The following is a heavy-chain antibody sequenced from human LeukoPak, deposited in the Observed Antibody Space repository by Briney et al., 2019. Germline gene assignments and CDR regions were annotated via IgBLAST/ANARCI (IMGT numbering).Heavy chain of an antibody. V-gene: IGHV4-59*01. CDR3: ARADILTGYYDYGMDV. Sequence: TSETLSLTCKVSGVSICSYYWSWIRQPPGKGLEGSGYIYYSGSTNYNPSLKSRVTISVDTSKNQFFLKLSSVTAADTAVYYCARADILTGYYDYGMDVWGQGTTVIVPS. CDR1: GVSICSYY. CDR2: IYYSGST. D-gene: IGHD3-9*01. J-gene: IGHJ6*02.